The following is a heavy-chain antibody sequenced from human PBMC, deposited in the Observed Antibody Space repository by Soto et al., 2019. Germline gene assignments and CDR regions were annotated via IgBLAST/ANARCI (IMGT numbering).Heavy chain of an antibody. J-gene: IGHJ5*02. D-gene: IGHD5-18*01. CDR3: ARARYPPAMGNNWFDP. V-gene: IGHV4-61*01. CDR2: IYYSGST. Sequence: SETLSLTCTVSGGSVSSGSYYWSWIRQPPGKGLEWIGYIYYSGSTNYNPSLKSRVTISVDTSKDQFSLKLSSVTAADTAVYYCARARYPPAMGNNWFDPWGQGTLVTVSS. CDR1: GGSVSSGSYY.